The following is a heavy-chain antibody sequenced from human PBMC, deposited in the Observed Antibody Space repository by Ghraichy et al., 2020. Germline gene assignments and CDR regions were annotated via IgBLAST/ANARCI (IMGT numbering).Heavy chain of an antibody. V-gene: IGHV4-34*01. CDR1: GGSFSGYF. CDR3: ARDNIALVTVSAASLFDS. Sequence: SQTLSLTCAVYGGSFSGYFWSWIRQPPGKGLEWIGDIDHTGSTNYNPSLRSRVSISLDRSTNQLSLKVTSVTAADTDVYFCARDNIALVTVSAASLFDSWGQGTLVTVSS. CDR2: IDHTGST. J-gene: IGHJ4*02. D-gene: IGHD2-2*01.